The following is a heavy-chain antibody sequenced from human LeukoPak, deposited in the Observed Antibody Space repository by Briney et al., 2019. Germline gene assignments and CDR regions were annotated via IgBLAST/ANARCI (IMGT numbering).Heavy chain of an antibody. CDR1: GYTFTNYS. D-gene: IGHD3-3*01. CDR3: ARDRGTIFGVVIVGGYYGMDV. V-gene: IGHV7-4-1*02. Sequence: ASVKVSCKASGYTFTNYSLHWVRQAPGQGLEWMGWINTNTGNPTYAQGFTGRFVFSLDTSVSTAYLQISSLKAEDTAVYYCARDRGTIFGVVIVGGYYGMDVWGQGTTVTVSS. J-gene: IGHJ6*02. CDR2: INTNTGNP.